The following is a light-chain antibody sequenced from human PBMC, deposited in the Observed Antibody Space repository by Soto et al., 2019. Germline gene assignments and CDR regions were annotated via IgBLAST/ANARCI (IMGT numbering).Light chain of an antibody. CDR1: QSVSSSY. J-gene: IGKJ1*01. Sequence: EIVLTQSPGTLSLSPGERATLSCRASQSVSSSYLAWYQQKPGQAPRLLIFDASSRATGIPDRFSGSGSGTDFTLTISRLEPEDFAVYSCQQYGTSPLTFGQGTNVEIK. CDR3: QQYGTSPLT. CDR2: DAS. V-gene: IGKV3-20*01.